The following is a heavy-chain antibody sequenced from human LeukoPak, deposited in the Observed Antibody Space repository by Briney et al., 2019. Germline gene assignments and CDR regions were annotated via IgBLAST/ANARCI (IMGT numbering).Heavy chain of an antibody. V-gene: IGHV4-39*01. CDR3: ARHGFTYYFDY. CDR2: IYYSGST. J-gene: IGHJ4*02. D-gene: IGHD3-10*01. CDR1: GGSISSSSYY. Sequence: SETLSLTCTVSGGSISSSSYYWGWIRQPPGKGLEWIGSIYYSGSTNYNPSLKSRVTISVDTSKNQFSLKLSSVTAADTAVYYCARHGFTYYFDYWGQGTLVTVSS.